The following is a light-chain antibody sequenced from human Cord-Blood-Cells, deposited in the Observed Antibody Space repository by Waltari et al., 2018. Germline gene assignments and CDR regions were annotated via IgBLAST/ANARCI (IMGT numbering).Light chain of an antibody. CDR2: DVS. V-gene: IGLV2-14*01. Sequence: QSALIPPASVYGSPGQSITISCTGPGSSAVGFNYVSWYQQHPGKAPKRIIYDVSNRPSGVSNRFSGSKSGNTASLTISGLQAEDEADYYCSSYTSSSSVVFGGGTKLTVL. J-gene: IGLJ2*01. CDR1: GSSAVGFNY. CDR3: SSYTSSSSVV.